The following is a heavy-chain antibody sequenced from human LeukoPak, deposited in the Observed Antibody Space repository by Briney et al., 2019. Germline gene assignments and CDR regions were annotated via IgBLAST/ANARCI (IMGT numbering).Heavy chain of an antibody. CDR2: TSGSGGST. D-gene: IGHD4-17*01. J-gene: IGHJ6*03. Sequence: GGSLRLSCAASGFTFSSYAMRWVRQAPGKGLEWVSATSGSGGSTYYADSVKGRFTTSRDNSKNTLYLQMNSLRDEDTAVYYCAKEADGDYESNYYYYYMDVWGKGTTVTVSS. V-gene: IGHV3-23*01. CDR1: GFTFSSYA. CDR3: AKEADGDYESNYYYYYMDV.